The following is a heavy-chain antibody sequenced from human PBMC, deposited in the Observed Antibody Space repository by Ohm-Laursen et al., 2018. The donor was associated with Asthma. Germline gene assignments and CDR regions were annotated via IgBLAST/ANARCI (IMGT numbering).Heavy chain of an antibody. V-gene: IGHV4-31*03. Sequence: SQTLSLTCTVSGGSISSGGYYWSWIRQHPGKGLEWIGYIYYSGSTYYNPSLKSRVTISVDTSKNQFSLKLSSVTAADTAVYYCAREKYYYDSSGYYWAIDYWGQGTLVTVSS. CDR3: AREKYYYDSSGYYWAIDY. D-gene: IGHD3-22*01. J-gene: IGHJ4*02. CDR2: IYYSGST. CDR1: GGSISSGGYY.